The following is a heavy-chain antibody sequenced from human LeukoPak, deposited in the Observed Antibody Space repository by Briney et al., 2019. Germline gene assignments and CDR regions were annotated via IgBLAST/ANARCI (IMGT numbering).Heavy chain of an antibody. V-gene: IGHV4-59*08. D-gene: IGHD1-26*01. Sequence: PSETLSLTCTVSGGSISTYYWSWIRQSPGKGLEWIGYIYYSGSTNSNPSLKSRVSISVDTSKNQFSLKLSSVTAADTAVYYCARLRPMGGSFPDSFDIWGQGTMVTVSS. CDR1: GGSISTYY. J-gene: IGHJ3*02. CDR3: ARLRPMGGSFPDSFDI. CDR2: IYYSGST.